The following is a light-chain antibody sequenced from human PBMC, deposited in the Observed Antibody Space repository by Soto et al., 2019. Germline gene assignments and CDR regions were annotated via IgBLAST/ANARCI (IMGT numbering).Light chain of an antibody. CDR2: GAS. CDR1: QSVRSSY. Sequence: SQSVRSSYLAWYQQKSGQAPRLLIYGASIXATGIPDRFSGSGSGTDFTLTISRLEPEDFAVYYCQQRSSWPGTFGLGTKVDIK. CDR3: QQRSSWPGT. V-gene: IGKV3D-20*02. J-gene: IGKJ1*01.